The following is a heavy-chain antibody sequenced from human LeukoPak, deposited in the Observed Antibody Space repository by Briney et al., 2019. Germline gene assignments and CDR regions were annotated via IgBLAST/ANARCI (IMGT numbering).Heavy chain of an antibody. J-gene: IGHJ4*02. CDR2: IKQDGSVK. Sequence: GGSLRLSCAASGFTFSDSYMTWIRQAPGKGLEWVANIKQDGSVKYYVDSLKGRFTISRDNAKNSLYLQMNSLRAEDTAVYYCATGGSTYYYDSSGVYWGQGTLVTVSS. V-gene: IGHV3-7*01. CDR1: GFTFSDSY. D-gene: IGHD3-22*01. CDR3: ATGGSTYYYDSSGVY.